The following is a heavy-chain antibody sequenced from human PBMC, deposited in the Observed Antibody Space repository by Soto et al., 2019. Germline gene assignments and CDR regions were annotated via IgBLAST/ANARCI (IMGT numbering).Heavy chain of an antibody. CDR1: GSIFSGYG. CDR3: ARDVIGGTVFRGFCDY. CDR2: IWYEGSNK. D-gene: IGHD1-7*01. Sequence: QKYLVESGGGVVQPGGSLRLSCVASGSIFSGYGMHWVRQAPGKGLEWVAVIWYEGSNKYYADSVKGRFTHARENSKNMLYLQMDSLGAEDTAVYYCARDVIGGTVFRGFCDYWGQGTLVTVSS. V-gene: IGHV3-33*01. J-gene: IGHJ4*02.